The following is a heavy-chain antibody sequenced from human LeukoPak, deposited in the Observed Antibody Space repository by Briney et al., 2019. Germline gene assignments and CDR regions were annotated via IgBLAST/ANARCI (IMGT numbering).Heavy chain of an antibody. V-gene: IGHV3-23*01. D-gene: IGHD6-13*01. CDR1: GFTFSNYA. CDR2: ISSSADST. CDR3: AKDFRPFQPGIAAAYGVDY. Sequence: PGGSLRLSCAASGFTFSNYAMSWVRRAPGKGLEWVSAISSSADSTYYADSVKGRFTISRDNAKNSLYLQMNSLRAEDTALYYCAKDFRPFQPGIAAAYGVDYWGQGTLVAVSS. J-gene: IGHJ4*02.